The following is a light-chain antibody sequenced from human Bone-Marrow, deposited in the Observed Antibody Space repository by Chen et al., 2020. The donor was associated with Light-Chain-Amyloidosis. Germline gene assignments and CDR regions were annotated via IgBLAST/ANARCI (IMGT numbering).Light chain of an antibody. V-gene: IGLV3-21*02. CDR2: DDS. CDR3: QVWDRSSDRPV. Sequence: SYVLTQPSSVSVAPGQTATIACGGNNIGSTSVHWYQQTPGQAPLLAVYDDSDRPSGIPERLAGSNSGNTATLTISRVEAGDAADYSCQVWDRSSDRPVFGGGTKLTIL. J-gene: IGLJ3*02. CDR1: NIGSTS.